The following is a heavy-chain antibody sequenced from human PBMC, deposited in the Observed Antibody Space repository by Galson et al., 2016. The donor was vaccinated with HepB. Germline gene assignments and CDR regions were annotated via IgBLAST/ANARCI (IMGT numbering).Heavy chain of an antibody. CDR2: VWYDGSKK. CDR3: AKGALQGGYYGLDV. V-gene: IGHV3-33*06. CDR1: GFSLNSYV. J-gene: IGHJ6*02. Sequence: SLRLSCAASGFSLNSYVMHWVRQAPGKGLEWAAVVWYDGSKKYYADSVKGRFTISRDNSKNTLYLQMNSLRAEDTAVYYCAKGALQGGYYGLDVWGQGTTVAVSS. D-gene: IGHD1-26*01.